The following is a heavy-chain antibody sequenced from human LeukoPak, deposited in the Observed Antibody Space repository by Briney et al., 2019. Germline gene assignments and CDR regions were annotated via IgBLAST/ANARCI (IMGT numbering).Heavy chain of an antibody. CDR2: ISSSSSYI. J-gene: IGHJ4*02. Sequence: GGSLRLSCAASGFTFSSYAMSWVRQAPGKGLEWVSSISSSSSYIYYADSVKGRFTISRDNAKNSLYLQMNSLRAEDTAVYYCARDNGDFDYWGQGTLVTVSS. V-gene: IGHV3-21*01. D-gene: IGHD3-10*01. CDR3: ARDNGDFDY. CDR1: GFTFSSYA.